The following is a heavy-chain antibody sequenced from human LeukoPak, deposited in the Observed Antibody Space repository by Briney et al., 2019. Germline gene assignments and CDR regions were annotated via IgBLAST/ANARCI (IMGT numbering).Heavy chain of an antibody. V-gene: IGHV4-59*01. CDR2: ICYTGST. Sequence: SETLSLTCTVSGGSISNYYWSWIRQPPGKGLEWIGYICYTGSTNYNPSLRSRVTISVDTSKNQFSLKLSSVTAADTAVYYCARDRNGYPYWGQGTLVTVSS. J-gene: IGHJ4*02. CDR1: GGSISNYY. CDR3: ARDRNGYPY. D-gene: IGHD3-22*01.